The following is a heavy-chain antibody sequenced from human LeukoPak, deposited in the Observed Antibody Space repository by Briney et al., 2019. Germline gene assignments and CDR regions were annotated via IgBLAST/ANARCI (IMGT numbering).Heavy chain of an antibody. J-gene: IGHJ6*02. CDR2: ISSDGNT. V-gene: IGHV3-66*01. CDR3: ARGQEQFSSPWQWGPRRKNFYYYGMDV. CDR1: GFTVSSSS. Sequence: GGSLRLSCAASGFTVSSSSMNWVRLGPGKGLEWVSVISSDGNTYYADSVKGRFTISRDNSRNTLSLQMHGLRADDTAVYYCARGQEQFSSPWQWGPRRKNFYYYGMDVWGQGPTVTVSS. D-gene: IGHD6-19*01.